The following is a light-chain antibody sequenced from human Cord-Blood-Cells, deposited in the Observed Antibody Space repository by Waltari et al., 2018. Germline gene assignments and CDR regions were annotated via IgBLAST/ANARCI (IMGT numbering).Light chain of an antibody. CDR1: SSDCGSYNL. V-gene: IGLV2-23*01. Sequence: QSALTQPASVSGSPGQSITISCTGTSSDCGSYNLVSWYQQHPGKAPKLMIYEGSKRPSGVSNRFSGSKSGNTASLTISGLQAEDEADYYCCSYAGSGVVFGGGTKLTVL. CDR2: EGS. CDR3: CSYAGSGVV. J-gene: IGLJ2*01.